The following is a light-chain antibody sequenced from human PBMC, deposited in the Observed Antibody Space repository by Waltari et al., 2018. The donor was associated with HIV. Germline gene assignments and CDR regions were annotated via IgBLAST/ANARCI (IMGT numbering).Light chain of an antibody. CDR2: DIN. V-gene: IGLV2-23*02. CDR3: CSHAGTTTLV. CDR1: RSDVGGYNY. Sequence: QSALTQPASVSGSPGQSITISCPGTRSDVGGYNYVSWYQQHPGKAPKLMIYDINKRPSGVSNRFSGSKSGNTASLTISGVQAEDEADYYCCSHAGTTTLVFGGGTKLTVL. J-gene: IGLJ2*01.